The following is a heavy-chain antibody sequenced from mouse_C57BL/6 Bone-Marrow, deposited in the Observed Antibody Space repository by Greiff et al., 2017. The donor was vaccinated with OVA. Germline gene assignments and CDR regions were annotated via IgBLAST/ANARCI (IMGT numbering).Heavy chain of an antibody. CDR2: IHPNSGST. D-gene: IGHD2-2*01. J-gene: IGHJ2*01. V-gene: IGHV1-64*01. CDR1: GYTFTSYW. CDR3: ARSEHGSALDY. Sequence: QVQLKQPGAELVKPGASVTLSCKASGYTFTSYWMHWVKQRPGQGLEWIGMIHPNSGSTNYNEKFKSKATLTVDKSSSTAYMQIISLTSEDSAVYYFARSEHGSALDYWGQGTPLTVSS.